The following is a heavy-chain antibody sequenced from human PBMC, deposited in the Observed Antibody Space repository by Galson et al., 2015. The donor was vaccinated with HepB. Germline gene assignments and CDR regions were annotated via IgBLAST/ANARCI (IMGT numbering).Heavy chain of an antibody. J-gene: IGHJ4*02. CDR1: GYAFTSYG. CDR2: ISAYNGNT. CDR3: ARSNGDYGLFDY. Sequence: SVKVSCKASGYAFTSYGISWVRQAPGQGLEWMGWISAYNGNTNYAQKLQGRVTMTTDTSTSTAYMELRSLRSGDTAVYYCARSNGDYGLFDYWGQGTLVTVSS. V-gene: IGHV1-18*04. D-gene: IGHD4-17*01.